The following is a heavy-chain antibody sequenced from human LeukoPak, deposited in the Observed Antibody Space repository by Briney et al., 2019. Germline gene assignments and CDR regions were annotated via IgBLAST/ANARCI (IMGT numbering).Heavy chain of an antibody. CDR1: GGSFSGYY. CDR2: INHSGST. Sequence: SKTLSLTCAVYGGSFSGYYWSWIRQPPGKGLEWIGEINHSGSTNYNPSLKSRVTISVDTSKNQFSLKLSSVTAADTAVYYCARRRPNGSGSYYKSPDFDYWGQGTLVTVSS. CDR3: ARRRPNGSGSYYKSPDFDY. D-gene: IGHD3-10*01. V-gene: IGHV4-34*01. J-gene: IGHJ4*02.